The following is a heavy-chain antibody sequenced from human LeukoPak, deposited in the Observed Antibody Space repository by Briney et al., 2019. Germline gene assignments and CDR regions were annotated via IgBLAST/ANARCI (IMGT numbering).Heavy chain of an antibody. D-gene: IGHD6-13*01. J-gene: IGHJ4*02. Sequence: AGGSLRLSCAASGFTFSSYGMHWVRQAPGKGLEWVAVVSYDGSNKYYADSVKGRFTISRDNSKNTLYLQMNSLRAEDTAVYYCAKPSAAGHFDYWGQGTLVTVSS. CDR3: AKPSAAGHFDY. CDR1: GFTFSSYG. V-gene: IGHV3-30*18. CDR2: VSYDGSNK.